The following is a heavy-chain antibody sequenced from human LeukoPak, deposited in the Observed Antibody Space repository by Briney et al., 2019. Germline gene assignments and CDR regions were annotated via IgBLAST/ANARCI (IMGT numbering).Heavy chain of an antibody. CDR2: INPNSGGT. D-gene: IGHD6-13*01. CDR1: GYTFTGYY. Sequence: ASVTVSCKASGYTFTGYYMHWVRQAPGQGLEWMGWINPNSGGTNYAQKFQGRVTMTRDTSISTAYMELSRLRSDDTAVYYCARGPPEEFPMIAAAGLNWFDPWGQGTLVTVSS. CDR3: ARGPPEEFPMIAAAGLNWFDP. J-gene: IGHJ5*02. V-gene: IGHV1-2*02.